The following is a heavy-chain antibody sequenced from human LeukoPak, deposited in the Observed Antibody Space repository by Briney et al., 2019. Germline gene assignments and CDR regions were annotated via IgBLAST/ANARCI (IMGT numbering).Heavy chain of an antibody. J-gene: IGHJ4*02. D-gene: IGHD1-26*01. Sequence: GGSLRLSCAASGFTFSSYAMHWVRQAPGKGLEWVAVISYDGSNKYYADSVKGRFTISRDNSKNTLYLQMNSLRAEDTAVYYCAKDHSGSYGGYFDYWGQGTLVTVSS. V-gene: IGHV3-30-3*01. CDR3: AKDHSGSYGGYFDY. CDR1: GFTFSSYA. CDR2: ISYDGSNK.